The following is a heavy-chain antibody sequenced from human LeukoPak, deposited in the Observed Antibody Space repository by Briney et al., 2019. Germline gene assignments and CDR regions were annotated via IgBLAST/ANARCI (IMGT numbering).Heavy chain of an antibody. Sequence: GGSLRRSCAASGFTVSSNYMSWVRQAPGKGLEWVSVIYSGGSTYYADSVKGRFTISRDNSKNTLYLQMNSLRAEDTAVYYCARDKNGWRYFDYWGQGTLVTVSS. D-gene: IGHD5-24*01. CDR1: GFTVSSNY. CDR3: ARDKNGWRYFDY. J-gene: IGHJ4*02. CDR2: IYSGGST. V-gene: IGHV3-66*01.